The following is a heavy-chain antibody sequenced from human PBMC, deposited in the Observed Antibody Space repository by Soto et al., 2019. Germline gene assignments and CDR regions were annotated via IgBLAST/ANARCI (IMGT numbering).Heavy chain of an antibody. Sequence: GGSLRLSCAASGFTFSNAWMNWVRQAPGKGLEWVGRIKSKADGWETDYAAPVKGRFTISRDDSKNTLYLQMNSLKTEDTAVYYCTTDPYGRDYYGMDVWGQGTTVTVSS. V-gene: IGHV3-15*07. J-gene: IGHJ6*02. CDR3: TTDPYGRDYYGMDV. CDR1: GFTFSNAW. D-gene: IGHD1-26*01. CDR2: IKSKADGWET.